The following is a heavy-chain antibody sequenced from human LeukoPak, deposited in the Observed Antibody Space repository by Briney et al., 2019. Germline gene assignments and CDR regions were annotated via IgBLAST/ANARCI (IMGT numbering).Heavy chain of an antibody. CDR3: ATAILGDDYGDYRAFDI. V-gene: IGHV1-24*01. CDR2: FDPEDGET. D-gene: IGHD4-17*01. J-gene: IGHJ3*02. Sequence: ASVKASCKVSGYTLTELSMHWVRQAPGKGLEWMGGFDPEDGETIYAQKFQGRVTMTEDTSTDTAYIELSSLRSEDTAVYYCATAILGDDYGDYRAFDIWGQGTMVTVSS. CDR1: GYTLTELS.